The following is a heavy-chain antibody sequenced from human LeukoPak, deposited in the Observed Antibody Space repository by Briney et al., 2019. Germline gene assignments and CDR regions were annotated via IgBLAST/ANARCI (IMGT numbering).Heavy chain of an antibody. J-gene: IGHJ4*02. V-gene: IGHV4-30-2*01. CDR2: IYHSGST. CDR1: GGSISSGGYY. CDR3: ASVPVAAASRDY. Sequence: SQTLSLTCTVSGGSISSGGYYWSWIRQPPGKGLEWIGYIYHSGSTYYNPSLKSRVTISVDRSKNQFSLKLSSVTAADTAVYYCASVPVAAASRDYWGQGTLVTVSS. D-gene: IGHD2-2*01.